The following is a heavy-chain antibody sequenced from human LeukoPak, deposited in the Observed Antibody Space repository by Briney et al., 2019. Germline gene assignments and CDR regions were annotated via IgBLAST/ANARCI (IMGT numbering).Heavy chain of an antibody. Sequence: GGSLRLSCAASGFTLSSYAMSWVRQAPGKGLKWVSVISGGGGSTYYADSVKGRFTISRDNSKNTLYLQMNSLTAEDTAVYYCARSPNCGGDCSWGQGTLVTVSS. V-gene: IGHV3-23*01. CDR2: ISGGGGST. CDR1: GFTLSSYA. J-gene: IGHJ5*02. D-gene: IGHD2-21*02. CDR3: ARSPNCGGDCS.